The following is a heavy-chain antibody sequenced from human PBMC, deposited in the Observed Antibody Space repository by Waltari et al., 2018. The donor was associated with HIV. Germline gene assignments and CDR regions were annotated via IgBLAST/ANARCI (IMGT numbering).Heavy chain of an antibody. CDR3: ARDLGYCNSYTCGPFDY. CDR2: IIPFFGSA. Sequence: QVQLVQSGAEVKNPGSSVRVSCKTSGGTFSSYNICWVRQAPGQGLEWMGGIIPFFGSANYAQKFQGRVTIAADKSTSTVYMYLSSLRSDDTAVYYCARDLGYCNSYTCGPFDYWGQGTLVTVSS. J-gene: IGHJ4*02. D-gene: IGHD2-2*01. CDR1: GGTFSSYN. V-gene: IGHV1-69*14.